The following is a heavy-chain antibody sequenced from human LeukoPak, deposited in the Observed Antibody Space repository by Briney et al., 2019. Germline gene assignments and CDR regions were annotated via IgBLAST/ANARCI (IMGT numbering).Heavy chain of an antibody. CDR1: GFTFSDYY. J-gene: IGHJ4*02. CDR2: ISSSGSTI. V-gene: IGHV3-11*01. CDR3: ARRLTLYYYDSRGSPPLGY. Sequence: GGSLRLSCAASGFTFSDYYMSWIRQAPGKGLEWVSYISSSGSTIYYADSVKGRFTISRDNAKNSLYLQMNSLRAEDTAVYYCARRLTLYYYDSRGSPPLGYWGQGALVTVSS. D-gene: IGHD3-22*01.